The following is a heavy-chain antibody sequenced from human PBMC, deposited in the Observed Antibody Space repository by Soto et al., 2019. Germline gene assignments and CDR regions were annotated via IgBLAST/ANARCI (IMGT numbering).Heavy chain of an antibody. D-gene: IGHD3-10*01. Sequence: ASVKVSCKASGYTLTTFFMHWVRRAPGQGLECMGVINPGYPAGRSTTYAQKFQGRVTMTTDTSTSTVYMELRSLRSDDTAVYYCARDLITMVRGVTDYYYGMDVWGQGTTVTV. CDR1: GYTLTTFF. CDR2: INPGYPAGRST. V-gene: IGHV1-46*01. CDR3: ARDLITMVRGVTDYYYGMDV. J-gene: IGHJ6*02.